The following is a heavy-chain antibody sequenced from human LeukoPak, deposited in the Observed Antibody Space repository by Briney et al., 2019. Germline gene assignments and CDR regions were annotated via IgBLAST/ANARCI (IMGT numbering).Heavy chain of an antibody. Sequence: GGSLRLSCVASGFTFSSYEMNWVRQAPGKGLEWVSYISSSGTSRYYADSVKGRFTISRDNSKNTLYLQMNSLRAEDTAVYYCAKVAEYCGGDCYVADAFDIWGQGTMVTVSS. CDR3: AKVAEYCGGDCYVADAFDI. CDR2: ISSSGTSR. CDR1: GFTFSSYE. V-gene: IGHV3-48*03. D-gene: IGHD2-21*02. J-gene: IGHJ3*02.